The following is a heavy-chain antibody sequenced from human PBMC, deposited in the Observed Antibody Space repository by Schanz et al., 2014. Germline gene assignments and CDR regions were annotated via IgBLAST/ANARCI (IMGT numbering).Heavy chain of an antibody. Sequence: QVQVVQSGAELKKPGASVKVSCKASGYTFSSHGIHWLRQAPGQSLEWMGWINTANGNAKYSANFQARVAIARVTTATAAYMELTNLRSKDPAVYYCARDHSDSDGAQYYYDGFDIWGQGTLVTISS. J-gene: IGHJ3*02. CDR2: INTANGNA. V-gene: IGHV1-3*04. CDR1: GYTFSSHG. CDR3: ARDHSDSDGAQYYYDGFDI. D-gene: IGHD3-10*01.